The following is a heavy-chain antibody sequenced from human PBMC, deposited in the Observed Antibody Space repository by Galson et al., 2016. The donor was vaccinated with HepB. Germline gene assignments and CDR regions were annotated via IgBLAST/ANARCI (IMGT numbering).Heavy chain of an antibody. D-gene: IGHD6-19*01. Sequence: TLSLTCTVSGDSISSSTYYWGWIRQPPGKGLEWIGDIFSGGSTYYNPSLKSRVTISVDKAKNQFSLKLNSVTAGDTAVYYCARTLEWLGTYWGQGILVTVSS. CDR3: ARTLEWLGTY. CDR1: GDSISSSTYY. V-gene: IGHV4-39*01. J-gene: IGHJ4*02. CDR2: IFSGGST.